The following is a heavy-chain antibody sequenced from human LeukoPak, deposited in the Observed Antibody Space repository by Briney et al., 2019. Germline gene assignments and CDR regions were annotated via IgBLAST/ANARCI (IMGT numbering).Heavy chain of an antibody. V-gene: IGHV3-11*04. D-gene: IGHD2-8*01. CDR3: ARSSRELVGYAPWELMPPFDY. CDR1: GFTFSDYY. CDR2: ISSSSRTI. J-gene: IGHJ4*02. Sequence: PGGSLRLSCAASGFTFSDYYMSWIRQAPGKGLEWVSYISSSSRTIYYADSVEGRFTISRDNAENSLYLQMNSLRAEDTAVYYCARSSRELVGYAPWELMPPFDYWGQGTLVTVSS.